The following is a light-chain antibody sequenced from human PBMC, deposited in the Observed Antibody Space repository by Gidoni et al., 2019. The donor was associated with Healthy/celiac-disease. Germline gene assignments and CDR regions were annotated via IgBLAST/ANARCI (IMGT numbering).Light chain of an antibody. Sequence: EIVLPQSPATLSVSPGERATLSCRASQSVSSNLAWYQQKPGQAPRLLSYGASTRDTGIPDRFSGSGSGTEFTLTISRLQSEDFAVYYCQQYNNWPPDTFGQGTKLEIK. V-gene: IGKV3-15*01. CDR3: QQYNNWPPDT. CDR2: GAS. CDR1: QSVSSN. J-gene: IGKJ2*01.